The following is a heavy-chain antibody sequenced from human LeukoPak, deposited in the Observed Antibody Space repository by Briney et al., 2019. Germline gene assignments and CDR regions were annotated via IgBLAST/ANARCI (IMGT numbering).Heavy chain of an antibody. CDR2: ISAYNGNT. Sequence: GASVKVSCKASGYTFTSYGISWVRQAPGQGLEWMGWISAYNGNTNYAQKLQGRVTMTTDTTTSTAYMELRSPRSDDTAVYCCARDADYGDLDLGYWGQGTLVTVSS. V-gene: IGHV1-18*01. CDR3: ARDADYGDLDLGY. CDR1: GYTFTSYG. J-gene: IGHJ4*02. D-gene: IGHD4-17*01.